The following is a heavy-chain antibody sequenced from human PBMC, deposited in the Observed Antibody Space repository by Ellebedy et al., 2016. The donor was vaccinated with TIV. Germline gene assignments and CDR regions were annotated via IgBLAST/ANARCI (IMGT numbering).Heavy chain of an antibody. CDR3: TFGGISGWYPWSFDP. J-gene: IGHJ5*02. D-gene: IGHD6-19*01. Sequence: MPGGSLRLSCTVSGASIISNTWWTWVRQSPGKGLEWRGNIYHSGTSKLNPSLKSRVAKSVDTSTNQFSLELRSVTAADTAVYYCTFGGISGWYPWSFDPWGQGTQVTVSS. CDR2: IYHSGTS. V-gene: IGHV4-4*02. CDR1: GASIISNTW.